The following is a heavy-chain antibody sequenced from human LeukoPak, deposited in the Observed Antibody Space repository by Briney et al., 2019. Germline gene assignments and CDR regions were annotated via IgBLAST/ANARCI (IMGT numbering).Heavy chain of an antibody. CDR1: GGSFSCYY. Sequence: SETLSLTCAVYGGSFSCYYWSWIRQPPGKGLEWIGEINHSGSTNYNPSVKSRVTISVDTSKNQFSLKLSSVTAADTAVYYCASKALYDFWSGPDYWGQGTLVTVSS. D-gene: IGHD3-3*01. J-gene: IGHJ4*02. CDR2: INHSGST. V-gene: IGHV4-34*01. CDR3: ASKALYDFWSGPDY.